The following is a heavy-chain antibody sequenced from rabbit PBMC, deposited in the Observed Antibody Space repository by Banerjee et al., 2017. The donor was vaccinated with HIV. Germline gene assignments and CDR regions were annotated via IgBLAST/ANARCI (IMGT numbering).Heavy chain of an antibody. CDR3: ARYRHGSSGEYNL. CDR2: INTSTGNT. J-gene: IGHJ4*01. CDR1: GFSFSSTYY. D-gene: IGHD1-1*01. Sequence: QEQLVESGGGLVQPGASLTLTCTASGFSFSSTYYMCWVRQAPGKGLEWIACINTSTGNTFYASWAKGRFTLSKTSSTTVTLQMTSLTAADTATYFCARYRHGSSGEYNLWGPGTLVTVS. V-gene: IGHV1S45*01.